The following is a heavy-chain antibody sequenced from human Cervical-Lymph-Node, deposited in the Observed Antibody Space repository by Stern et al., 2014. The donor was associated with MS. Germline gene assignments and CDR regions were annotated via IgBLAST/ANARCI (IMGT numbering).Heavy chain of an antibody. J-gene: IGHJ4*02. CDR3: ERVQVGYYFDY. Sequence: QVQLVQSGAEVKKPGASVTVSCGTSGYTFIDYYIHWVRQAPGQGLEWMGIIKLSDGATAYAQKVQGRVTMTTDTTTSTAYMELRSLRANDTAVYYCERVQVGYYFDYWGQGTLVTVSS. CDR2: IKLSDGAT. D-gene: IGHD2-2*01. V-gene: IGHV1-46*01. CDR1: GYTFIDYY.